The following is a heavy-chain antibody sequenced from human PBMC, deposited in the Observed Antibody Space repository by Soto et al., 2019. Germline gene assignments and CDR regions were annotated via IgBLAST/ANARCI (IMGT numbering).Heavy chain of an antibody. CDR3: ARTFDFCDRYSPFDH. J-gene: IGHJ4*02. Sequence: GGSLRLSCAVSGFRFSDYSIGWVRQAPWKGLEWVSFISDGGRSTYYTDSVKGRFTISRDNSKNTVYLQLQGLRAEDTAIYFCARTFDFCDRYSPFDHFGQGTLVTVYS. V-gene: IGHV3-23*01. D-gene: IGHD3-16*02. CDR1: GFRFSDYS. CDR2: ISDGGRST.